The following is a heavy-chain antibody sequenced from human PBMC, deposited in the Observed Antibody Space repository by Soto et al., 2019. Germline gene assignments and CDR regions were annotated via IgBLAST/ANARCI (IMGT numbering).Heavy chain of an antibody. CDR3: ARDINYWSLLIDH. D-gene: IGHD2-8*02. CDR2: LWSDGIKT. J-gene: IGHJ4*02. Sequence: PGGSLRLSCTASGFSLSSYGLHWVRQAPGEGLEWVAGLWSDGIKTSYTDSVKGRFTISRDTSKNMLYLQMNSLGAEDTAVYYCARDINYWSLLIDHWGQGTLVTVSS. V-gene: IGHV3-33*01. CDR1: GFSLSSYG.